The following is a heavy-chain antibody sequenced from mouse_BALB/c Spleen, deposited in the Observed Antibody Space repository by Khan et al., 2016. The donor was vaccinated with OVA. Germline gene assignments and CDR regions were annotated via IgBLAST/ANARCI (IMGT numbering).Heavy chain of an antibody. J-gene: IGHJ2*01. CDR1: GYTFKDYV. Sequence: QIQLVQSGPELKKPGETVKISCKASGYTFKDYVMNWVKQSPGEGLKWMGWMNTYTGEPTYADDFKGRFAFSLETSASTAYWKISSHKDEDTATYLCGRCHGEYWGRGTTLTVSS. D-gene: IGHD6-1*01. V-gene: IGHV9-3-1*01. CDR2: MNTYTGEP. CDR3: GRCHGEY.